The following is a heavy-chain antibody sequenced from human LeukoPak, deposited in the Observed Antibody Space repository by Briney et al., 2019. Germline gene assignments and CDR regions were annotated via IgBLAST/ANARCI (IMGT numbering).Heavy chain of an antibody. CDR3: ARAPGYYDSSGYYSSYFDY. D-gene: IGHD3-22*01. Sequence: SVKVSCKASGGTFSSYAISWVRQAPGQGLEWMGGIIPIFGTANYAQKFQGRVTITADESTSTAYMELSSLRSEDTAVYYCARAPGYYDSSGYYSSYFDYWGQGTLVTVSS. CDR1: GGTFSSYA. J-gene: IGHJ4*02. V-gene: IGHV1-69*13. CDR2: IIPIFGTA.